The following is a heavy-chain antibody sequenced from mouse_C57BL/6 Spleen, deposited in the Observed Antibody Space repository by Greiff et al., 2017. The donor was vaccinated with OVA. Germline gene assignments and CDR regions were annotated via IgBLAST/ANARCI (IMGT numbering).Heavy chain of an antibody. D-gene: IGHD1-1*01. CDR3: ARRYGSSHYYAMDY. V-gene: IGHV5-6*02. Sequence: EVKLVESGGDLVKPGGSLKLSCAASGFTFSNYCMSWVRQTPDKRLEWVATISSGGGYTSYPDSVKGRFTISRDNAKNTLYLQMSSLKSEDTAMYYCARRYGSSHYYAMDYWGQGTSVTVSS. CDR1: GFTFSNYC. CDR2: ISSGGGYT. J-gene: IGHJ4*01.